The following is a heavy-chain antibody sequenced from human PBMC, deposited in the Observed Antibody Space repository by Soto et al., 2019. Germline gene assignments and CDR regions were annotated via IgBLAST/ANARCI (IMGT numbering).Heavy chain of an antibody. CDR3: ARRGYEYESSGYYPLFDY. CDR1: GLTVSSNY. CDR2: IYGGDDT. Sequence: GSLRLSCAASGLTVSSNYMGWVRQAPGTGLEWVSLIYGGDDTYYADSVKGRFTISRDNSKNALYLQMNSLRVEDTAVYYCARRGYEYESSGYYPLFDYWGQGILVTVSS. J-gene: IGHJ4*02. D-gene: IGHD3-22*01. V-gene: IGHV3-53*01.